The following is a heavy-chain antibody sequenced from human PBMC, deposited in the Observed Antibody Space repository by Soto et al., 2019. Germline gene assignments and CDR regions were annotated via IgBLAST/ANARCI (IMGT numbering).Heavy chain of an antibody. Sequence: TLSLTCTVSGGSISSSDYYWGWIRQPPGKGLEWIGSIYNSGSTYSTPSLKSRVTISVDTSKNQFSLKLTSVTVADTAFYYCASGGSIVVATRRLMDVWGKGT. CDR1: GGSISSSDYY. D-gene: IGHD3-22*01. V-gene: IGHV4-39*01. CDR2: IYNSGST. J-gene: IGHJ6*03. CDR3: ASGGSIVVATRRLMDV.